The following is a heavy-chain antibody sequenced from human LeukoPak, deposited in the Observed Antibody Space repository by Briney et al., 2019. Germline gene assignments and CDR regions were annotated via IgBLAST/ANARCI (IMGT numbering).Heavy chain of an antibody. J-gene: IGHJ4*02. Sequence: SETLSLTCTVSGGSISSYYWSWIRQPPGKGLEWIGYIYYSGSTNYNPSLKSRVTISVDTSKNQFSLKLSPVTAADTAVYYCARTPNYGDYVWFYDYWGQGTLVTVSS. CDR2: IYYSGST. CDR1: GGSISSYY. V-gene: IGHV4-59*01. D-gene: IGHD4-17*01. CDR3: ARTPNYGDYVWFYDY.